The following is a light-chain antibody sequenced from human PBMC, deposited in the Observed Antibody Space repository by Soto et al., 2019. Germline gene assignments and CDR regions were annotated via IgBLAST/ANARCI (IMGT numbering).Light chain of an antibody. CDR3: CSSGGSPTYV. Sequence: QSVLTQPASVSGSPGQSITISCTGTSSDVGGYNYVSWYQQQAGKAPKLLIYEVNYRPSGVSDRFSGSKYGTTASLTISGLQAEDEADYYCCSSGGSPTYVFGTGTKVTVL. V-gene: IGLV2-14*01. CDR2: EVN. CDR1: SSDVGGYNY. J-gene: IGLJ1*01.